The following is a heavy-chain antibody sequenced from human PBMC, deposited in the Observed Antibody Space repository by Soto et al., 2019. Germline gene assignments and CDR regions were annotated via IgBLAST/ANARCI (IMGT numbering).Heavy chain of an antibody. CDR3: AREKPPSLHSKVDTAMVNPPYYYYGMDV. J-gene: IGHJ6*02. D-gene: IGHD5-18*01. V-gene: IGHV1-46*01. Sequence: ASVKVSCKASGYTFTSYYMHWVRQAPGQGLEWMGIINPSGGSTSYAQKFQGRVTMTRDTSTSTVYMELSSLRSEDTAVYYCAREKPPSLHSKVDTAMVNPPYYYYGMDVWGQGTTVTVSS. CDR2: INPSGGST. CDR1: GYTFTSYY.